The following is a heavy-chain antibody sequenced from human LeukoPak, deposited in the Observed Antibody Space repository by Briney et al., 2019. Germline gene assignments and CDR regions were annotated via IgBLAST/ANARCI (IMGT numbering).Heavy chain of an antibody. D-gene: IGHD2-15*01. CDR2: IIPIFGTA. CDR3: ARHPAKTEDFDY. V-gene: IGHV1-69*05. Sequence: ASVKVSCKASGGTFSSYAISWVRQAPGQGLEWMGRIIPIFGTANYAQKFQGRVTITTDESTSTAYMELSSLRSEDTAVYYCARHPAKTEDFDYWGQGTLVTVSS. J-gene: IGHJ4*02. CDR1: GGTFSSYA.